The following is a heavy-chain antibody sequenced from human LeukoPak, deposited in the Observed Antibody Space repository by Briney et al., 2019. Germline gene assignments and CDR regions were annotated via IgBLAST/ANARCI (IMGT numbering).Heavy chain of an antibody. CDR1: GYTLTELS. D-gene: IGHD5-18*01. CDR2: FDPEDGET. V-gene: IGHV1-24*01. Sequence: ASVKVSCKVSGYTLTELSMHWVRQAPGKGLEWMGGFDPEDGETIYAQKFQGRVTMTEDTSTDTAYMELSSLRSEDTAVYYCATTRGYSYALDYWGQGTLVTVSS. J-gene: IGHJ4*02. CDR3: ATTRGYSYALDY.